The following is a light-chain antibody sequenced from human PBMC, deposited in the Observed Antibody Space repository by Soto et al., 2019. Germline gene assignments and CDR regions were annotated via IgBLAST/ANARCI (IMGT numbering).Light chain of an antibody. Sequence: DIVMTQSPDSLAVSLGERATINCKSRQSVLYSSNNKNYLAWYQQTPGQPPKLLIYWASTRESGVPDRFSGSGSGTDFTLTISSLQAEDVAVYYCQQYYSTLPYTFGQGTKLEIK. V-gene: IGKV4-1*01. J-gene: IGKJ2*01. CDR1: QSVLYSSNNKNY. CDR3: QQYYSTLPYT. CDR2: WAS.